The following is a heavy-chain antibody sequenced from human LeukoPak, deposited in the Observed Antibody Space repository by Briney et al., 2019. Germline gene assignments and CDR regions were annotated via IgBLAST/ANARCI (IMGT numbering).Heavy chain of an antibody. J-gene: IGHJ4*02. CDR3: AKGNYGDYPLYFDY. CDR2: ISYDGSNK. Sequence: GRSLRLSCAASGFTFSSYGMHWVRQAPGKGLEWVAVISYDGSNKYYAGSVKGRFTISRDNSKNTLYLQMNSLRAEDTAVYYCAKGNYGDYPLYFDYWGQGTLVTVSS. CDR1: GFTFSSYG. D-gene: IGHD4-17*01. V-gene: IGHV3-30*18.